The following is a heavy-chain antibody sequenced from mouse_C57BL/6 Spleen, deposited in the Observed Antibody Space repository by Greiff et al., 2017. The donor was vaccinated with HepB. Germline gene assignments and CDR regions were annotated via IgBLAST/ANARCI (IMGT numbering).Heavy chain of an antibody. J-gene: IGHJ3*01. CDR1: GYTFTSYW. V-gene: IGHV1-61*01. CDR3: ASRNYYGISYEAY. D-gene: IGHD1-1*01. Sequence: QVQLQQSGAELVRPGSSVKLSCKASGYTFTSYWMDWVKQRPGQGLEWIGNIYPSDSETHYNQKFKDKATLTVDKSSSTAYMQLSSLTSEDSAVYYCASRNYYGISYEAYWGQGTLVTVSA. CDR2: IYPSDSET.